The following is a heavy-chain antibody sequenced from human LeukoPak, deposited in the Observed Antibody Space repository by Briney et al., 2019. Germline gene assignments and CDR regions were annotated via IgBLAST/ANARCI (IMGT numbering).Heavy chain of an antibody. V-gene: IGHV4-34*01. Sequence: SETLSLTCAVYGGSLSGYYWSWLRQPPGKGLEWIGEINHSGSTNYNPSLKSRVTISVDTSKNQFSLKLSSVTAADTAVYYCARGQRDRVGATMGRHFDYWGQGTLVTVSS. J-gene: IGHJ4*02. CDR3: ARGQRDRVGATMGRHFDY. CDR1: GGSLSGYY. CDR2: INHSGST. D-gene: IGHD1-26*01.